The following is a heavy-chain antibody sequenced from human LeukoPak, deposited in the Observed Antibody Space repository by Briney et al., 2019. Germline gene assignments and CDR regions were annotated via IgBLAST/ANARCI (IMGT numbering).Heavy chain of an antibody. V-gene: IGHV3-33*01. CDR1: GFTFSNSG. Sequence: GGSLRLSCAASGFTFSNSGMHWVRQAPGKGLEWVAVIWYDGSNEYYADAVKGRFIISRDNSKNTVHLQMHSLRVEDTSVYCCAREISMFVNAFDLWGQGTLVAVSS. D-gene: IGHD3-10*02. CDR2: IWYDGSNE. J-gene: IGHJ3*01. CDR3: AREISMFVNAFDL.